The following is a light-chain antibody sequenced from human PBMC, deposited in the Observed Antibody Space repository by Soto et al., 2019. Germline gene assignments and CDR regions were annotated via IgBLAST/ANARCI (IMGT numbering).Light chain of an antibody. J-gene: IGKJ2*01. Sequence: DIQMTQSPSTLSASVGDTVTITCRASQNIKNWLAWYQQKPGKAPKLLIYKASSLESGVPSKFSGSGSGTEFTLTISGLPPDDFATYYCQQYDTFSHTFGQGTKLEIK. CDR3: QQYDTFSHT. V-gene: IGKV1-5*03. CDR2: KAS. CDR1: QNIKNW.